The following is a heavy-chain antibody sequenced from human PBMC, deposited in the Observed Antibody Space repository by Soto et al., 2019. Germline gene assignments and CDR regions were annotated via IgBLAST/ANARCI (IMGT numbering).Heavy chain of an antibody. D-gene: IGHD3-16*01. Sequence: QVQLVESGGGVVQPGRSLRLSCAASGFSFSRYAMHWVRQAPGKGLEWVAVLWYDENNINYADSVKGRFSISRDNSRTTLFLQMSSLREEDTAVYYCVRDGTGEVEVFSSYFYYGLDVWGQGTTVTVS. CDR1: GFSFSRYA. V-gene: IGHV3-33*01. CDR3: VRDGTGEVEVFSSYFYYGLDV. J-gene: IGHJ6*02. CDR2: LWYDENNI.